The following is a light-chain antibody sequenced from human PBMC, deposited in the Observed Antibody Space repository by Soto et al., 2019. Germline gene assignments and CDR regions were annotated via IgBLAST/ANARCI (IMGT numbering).Light chain of an antibody. V-gene: IGKV4-1*01. Sequence: DIVMTQSPDSLAVSLGERATMNCKSSQSVLFSSNNKSYLAWYQQKPGQPPKLLIYWASTRESGVPDRFSGSGSGTDFTLTISSLQAEDVAVYYCQQYYTTPRTFGQGTKVEIK. CDR1: QSVLFSSNNKSY. CDR2: WAS. J-gene: IGKJ1*01. CDR3: QQYYTTPRT.